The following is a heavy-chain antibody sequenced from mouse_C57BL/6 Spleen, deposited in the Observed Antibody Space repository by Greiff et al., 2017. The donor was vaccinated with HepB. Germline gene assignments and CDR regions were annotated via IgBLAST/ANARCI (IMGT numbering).Heavy chain of an antibody. J-gene: IGHJ1*03. D-gene: IGHD2-4*01. V-gene: IGHV1-54*01. Sequence: VQLQQSGAELVRPGTSVKVSCKASGYAFTNYLIEWVKQRPGQGLEWIGVINPGSGGTNYNEKFKGKATLTADKSYSTAYMQLSSLTSEDSAVYVCARSGDDYDYFDVWGTGTTVTVSS. CDR1: GYAFTNYL. CDR2: INPGSGGT. CDR3: ARSGDDYDYFDV.